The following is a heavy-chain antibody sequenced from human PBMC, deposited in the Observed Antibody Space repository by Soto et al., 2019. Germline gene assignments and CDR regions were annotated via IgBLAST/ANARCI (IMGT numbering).Heavy chain of an antibody. CDR1: GFTFSNYS. CDR2: ISTSSGYR. Sequence: XXSLRLLFAVSGFTFSNYSMHWVLQAPGKGLEWVSSISTSSGYRYYADSVKGRFTISRDNAKKSLYLQMNSLRAEDTAVYYCARDLHDYVSFRFDPWGQGTLVTV. V-gene: IGHV3-21*01. D-gene: IGHD3-16*01. CDR3: ARDLHDYVSFRFDP. J-gene: IGHJ5*02.